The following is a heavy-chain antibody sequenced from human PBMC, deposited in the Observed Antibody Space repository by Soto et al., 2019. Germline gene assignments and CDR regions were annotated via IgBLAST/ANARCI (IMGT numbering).Heavy chain of an antibody. D-gene: IGHD6-25*01. V-gene: IGHV4-59*01. Sequence: PSETLSLTCTVSGFTISSYYWSWIRQPPGKGLEWIGYIYYSGSTNYNPSLKSRVTISVDTSKNQFSLKLSSVTAADTAVYYCARDRLAASGMDVWGQGTTVTVSS. J-gene: IGHJ6*02. CDR3: ARDRLAASGMDV. CDR2: IYYSGST. CDR1: GFTISSYY.